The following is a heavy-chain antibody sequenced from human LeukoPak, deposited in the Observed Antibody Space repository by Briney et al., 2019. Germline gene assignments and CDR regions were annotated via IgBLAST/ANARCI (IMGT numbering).Heavy chain of an antibody. D-gene: IGHD4-17*01. CDR3: ARTQPTLTTVYDY. CDR2: IIPNIGTT. Sequence: SVKVSCKASGGTFSSYAISWVRQAPGQGLEWMGGIIPNIGTTDYAQKFQGRVTITADDSTSTAYMELSSLRSEDTAVYYCARTQPTLTTVYDYWGQGTLVTVSS. J-gene: IGHJ4*02. CDR1: GGTFSSYA. V-gene: IGHV1-69*13.